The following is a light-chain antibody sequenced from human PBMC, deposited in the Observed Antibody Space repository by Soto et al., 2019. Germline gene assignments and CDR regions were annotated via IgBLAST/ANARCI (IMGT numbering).Light chain of an antibody. J-gene: IGKJ1*01. CDR3: QQYGSKPWT. CDR1: QDIDNF. Sequence: DIQMTQSPSSLSAFVGDRVTITCRASQDIDNFLAWYQQKPGKVPKLLIYAASTFQSGVPSRFSGSGSGTDFTLTISSLQNEDVAVYYCQQYGSKPWTFGRGTRV. V-gene: IGKV1-27*01. CDR2: AAS.